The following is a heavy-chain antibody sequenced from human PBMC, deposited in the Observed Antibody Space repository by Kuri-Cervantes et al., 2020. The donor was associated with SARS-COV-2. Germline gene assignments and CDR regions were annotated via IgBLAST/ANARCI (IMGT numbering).Heavy chain of an antibody. V-gene: IGHV3-15*07. CDR3: TTAPDYGDYVGPDY. CDR2: IKSKTDGGTT. J-gene: IGHJ4*02. D-gene: IGHD4-17*01. Sequence: GESLKISCAASGFTFSNAWMNWVRQAPGKGQEWVGRIKSKTDGGTTDYAAPVKGRFTISRDDSKNTLYLQMNSLKTEDTAVYYCTTAPDYGDYVGPDYWGQGTLVTVSS. CDR1: GFTFSNAW.